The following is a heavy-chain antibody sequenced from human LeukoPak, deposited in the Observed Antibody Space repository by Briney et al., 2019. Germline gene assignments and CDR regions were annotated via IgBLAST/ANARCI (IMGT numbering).Heavy chain of an antibody. D-gene: IGHD1-26*01. J-gene: IGHJ4*02. V-gene: IGHV1-18*01. Sequence: ASVKVSCKASGYTFTSYGISWVRQAPGQGLEWMGWISAYNGNTNYAQKLRGRVTMTTDTSTSTAYMELRSLRSDDTAVYYCARDLHGLAVSYSGYWGQGTLVTVSS. CDR3: ARDLHGLAVSYSGY. CDR2: ISAYNGNT. CDR1: GYTFTSYG.